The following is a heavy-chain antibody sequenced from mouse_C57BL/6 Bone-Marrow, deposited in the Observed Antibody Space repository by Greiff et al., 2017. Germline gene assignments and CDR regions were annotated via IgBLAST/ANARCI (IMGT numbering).Heavy chain of an antibody. CDR2: IRNKANGYTT. J-gene: IGHJ3*01. CDR3: ARSYGSSYDAY. Sequence: EVKVEESGGGLVQPGGSLSLSCAASGFTFTDYYMSWVRQPPGKALEWLGFIRNKANGYTTEYSASVKGRFTISRDNSQSILYLQMNALRAEDSATYYCARSYGSSYDAYWGQGTLVTVSA. V-gene: IGHV7-3*01. D-gene: IGHD1-1*01. CDR1: GFTFTDYY.